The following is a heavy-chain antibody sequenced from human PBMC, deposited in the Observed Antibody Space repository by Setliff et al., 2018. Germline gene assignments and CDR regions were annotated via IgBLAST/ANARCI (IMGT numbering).Heavy chain of an antibody. CDR1: GFSLNTTGEG. Sequence: GSGPTLVNPTPTLTLTCTFSGFSLNTTGEGVGWIRQPPGKALEWLALVYLYGDQRYSPSLNSRLSITKDSSKSQVFLTMTNMDPVDTPTYYRALRRANEWHLVGWFDPRCPGSQVTVSS. J-gene: IGHJ5*02. CDR3: ALRRANEWHLVGWFDP. CDR2: VYLYGDQ. D-gene: IGHD6-6*01. V-gene: IGHV2-5*01.